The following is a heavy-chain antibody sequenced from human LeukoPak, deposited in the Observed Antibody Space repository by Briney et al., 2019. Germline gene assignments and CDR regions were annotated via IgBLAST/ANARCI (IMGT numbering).Heavy chain of an antibody. CDR3: ASGPSYSGSNEYFDC. D-gene: IGHD1-26*01. CDR1: GYTFTSYA. Sequence: ASVKVSCKASGYTFTSYAMNWVRQAPGQGLEWWGWINTNTGDPTYAPGFTGRFVSSLDTSVSTTYLQISSLKAEDTAVYYCASGPSYSGSNEYFDCWGQGTLVTASA. CDR2: INTNTGDP. V-gene: IGHV7-4-1*02. J-gene: IGHJ4*02.